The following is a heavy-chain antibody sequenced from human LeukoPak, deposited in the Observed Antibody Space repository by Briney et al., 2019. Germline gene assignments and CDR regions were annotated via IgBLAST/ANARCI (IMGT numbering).Heavy chain of an antibody. J-gene: IGHJ6*03. CDR2: IYTGVST. CDR3: ARVRPHPIIDV. Sequence: PGGSLRLSCAASGFTVSNNYMSWVRQAPGKGLEWVSVIYTGVSTYYADSVKGRFAISRDNSKNTLCLQMNSLRAEDTGVYYCARVRPHPIIDVWGKGTTVTVSS. CDR1: GFTVSNNY. V-gene: IGHV3-53*01. D-gene: IGHD6-6*01.